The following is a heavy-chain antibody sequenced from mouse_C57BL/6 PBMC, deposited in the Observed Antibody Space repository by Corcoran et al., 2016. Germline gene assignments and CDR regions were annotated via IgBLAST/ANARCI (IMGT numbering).Heavy chain of an antibody. V-gene: IGHV1-84*01. CDR2: IYPGSGNT. CDR3: ARQQIYYGNPYARDY. D-gene: IGHD2-1*01. Sequence: QIQLQQSGPELVKPGASVMISCKASGYTFTDYYINWVKQRPGQGLEWIGWIYPGSGNTKYNEKFKGKATLTVGTSSSTAYMQLSSLTSEDSAVYFCARQQIYYGNPYARDYWGQGTSVTVSS. CDR1: GYTFTDYY. J-gene: IGHJ4*01.